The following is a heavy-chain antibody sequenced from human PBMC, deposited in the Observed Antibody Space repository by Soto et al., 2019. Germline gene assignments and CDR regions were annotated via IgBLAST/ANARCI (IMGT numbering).Heavy chain of an antibody. J-gene: IGHJ2*01. D-gene: IGHD2-21*01. V-gene: IGHV4-39*01. CDR1: GGSISSSSYY. CDR3: ARLVSLWRVTVIYNFEL. Sequence: PSETLSLTCTVSGGSISSSSYYWGWIRQPPGKGLEWIGSIYYSGSTYYNPSLKSRVTISVDTSKNQFSLKLSSVTAADTAVYYCARLVSLWRVTVIYNFELW. CDR2: IYYSGST.